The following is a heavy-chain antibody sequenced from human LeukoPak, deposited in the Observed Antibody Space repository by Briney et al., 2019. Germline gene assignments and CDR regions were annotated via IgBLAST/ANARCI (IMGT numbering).Heavy chain of an antibody. J-gene: IGHJ4*02. CDR2: ISGSGGST. Sequence: AGGSLRLSCAASGFTFSSYAMSWVRQAPGKGLDWVSAISGSGGSTYYADSVKGRFTISRDNSKNTLYLQMNSLRAEDAAVYYCAKHPLGYYYDSSGYYDYWGQGTLVTVSS. V-gene: IGHV3-23*01. D-gene: IGHD3-22*01. CDR1: GFTFSSYA. CDR3: AKHPLGYYYDSSGYYDY.